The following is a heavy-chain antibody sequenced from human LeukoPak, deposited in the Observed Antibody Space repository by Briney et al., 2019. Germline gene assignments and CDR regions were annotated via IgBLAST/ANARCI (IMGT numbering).Heavy chain of an antibody. Sequence: SETLSLTCTVSGGSISSYYWSWIRQPPGKGLEWIGYIYYSGSTNYDPSLKSRVTISVDTSKNQFSLKLSSVTAADTAVYYCARDNWNYGSSMDVWGQGTTVTVS. CDR1: GGSISSYY. CDR3: ARDNWNYGSSMDV. D-gene: IGHD1-7*01. J-gene: IGHJ6*02. CDR2: IYYSGST. V-gene: IGHV4-59*01.